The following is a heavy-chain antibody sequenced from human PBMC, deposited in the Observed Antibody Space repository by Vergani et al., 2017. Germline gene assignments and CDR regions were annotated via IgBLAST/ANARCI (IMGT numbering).Heavy chain of an antibody. CDR2: ISAYNGKT. CDR3: ARGEYYYDSSGYRYYFDY. Sequence: QVQLVQSGAEVKKPGASVKVSCKASGYTFTSYGISWVRQAPGQGLEWMGLISAYNGKTNYAQKLQGRVTMTTDTSTSTAYMELRSLRSDDTAVYYCARGEYYYDSSGYRYYFDYWGQGTLVTVSS. J-gene: IGHJ4*02. V-gene: IGHV1-18*01. D-gene: IGHD3-22*01. CDR1: GYTFTSYG.